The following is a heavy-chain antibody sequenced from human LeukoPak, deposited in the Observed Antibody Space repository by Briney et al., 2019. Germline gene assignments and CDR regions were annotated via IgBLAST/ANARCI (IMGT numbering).Heavy chain of an antibody. J-gene: IGHJ5*02. D-gene: IGHD6-13*01. CDR3: AREAAAGTGWFDP. CDR2: TYYRSKWYN. V-gene: IGHV6-1*01. Sequence: SQTLSLTCAISGDSVSSNSAAWNWIWQSPSRGLEWLGRTYYRSKWYNDYAVSVKSRITINPDTSKNQFSLQLNSVTPEDTAVYYCAREAAAGTGWFDPWGQGTLVTVSS. CDR1: GDSVSSNSAA.